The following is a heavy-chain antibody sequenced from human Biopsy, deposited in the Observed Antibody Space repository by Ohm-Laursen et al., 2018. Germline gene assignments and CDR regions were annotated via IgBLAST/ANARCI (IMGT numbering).Heavy chain of an antibody. J-gene: IGHJ4*02. CDR3: AKDWTSQYYYDSMDDY. D-gene: IGHD3-22*01. CDR2: ISETSSHI. CDR1: GFSVSSYD. Sequence: LRLSCTASGFSVSSYDVNWVRQAPGKGLEWISYISETSSHIYDADSVRGRFTVARGIAKNSLYLQLNSLRVEDTAVYYCAKDWTSQYYYDSMDDYWGQGTLVTVSS. V-gene: IGHV3-21*04.